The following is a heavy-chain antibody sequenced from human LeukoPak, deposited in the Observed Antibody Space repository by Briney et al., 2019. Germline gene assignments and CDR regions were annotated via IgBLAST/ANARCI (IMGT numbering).Heavy chain of an antibody. V-gene: IGHV4-59*01. CDR2: IYYSGTT. J-gene: IGHJ4*02. Sequence: SETLSLPCSVSGGSISSYNWSWLRQPPGKGLEWIGYIYYSGTTSYNPSLKSRVTISVDTSKNQFSLKLSSVTAGDTAVYYCDRGPGIGTYWAFDYWGQGTLVTVSS. CDR1: GGSISSYN. D-gene: IGHD1-26*01. CDR3: DRGPGIGTYWAFDY.